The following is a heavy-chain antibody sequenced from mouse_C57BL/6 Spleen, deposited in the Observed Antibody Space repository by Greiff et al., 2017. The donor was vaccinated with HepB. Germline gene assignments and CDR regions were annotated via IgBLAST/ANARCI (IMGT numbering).Heavy chain of an antibody. CDR1: GYSITSGYD. J-gene: IGHJ3*01. CDR3: ARGRPVFAY. V-gene: IGHV3-1*01. CDR2: ISYSGST. Sequence: VQLQESGPGMVKPSQSLSLTCTVTGYSITSGYDWHWIRHFPGNKLEWMGYISYSGSTNYNPSLKSRISISHDTSKNHFFLKLNSVTTEDTATYYCARGRPVFAYWGQGTLVTVSA.